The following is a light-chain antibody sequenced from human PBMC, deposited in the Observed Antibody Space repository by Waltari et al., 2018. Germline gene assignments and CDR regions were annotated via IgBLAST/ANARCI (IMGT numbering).Light chain of an antibody. J-gene: IGKJ4*01. CDR1: QDISNY. Sequence: DIQLTQSPSSLSAAVGDRVTITCQARQDISNYINWYQQRPGKAPKLLIYDVSDLERGVPSRFSGSGSGTAFTFTISSLQPEDVATYFCQQYHNLPLTFGGGTKVDIK. CDR2: DVS. CDR3: QQYHNLPLT. V-gene: IGKV1-33*01.